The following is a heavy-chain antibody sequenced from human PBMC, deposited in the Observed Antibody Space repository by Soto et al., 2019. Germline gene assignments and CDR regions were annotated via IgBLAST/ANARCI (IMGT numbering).Heavy chain of an antibody. V-gene: IGHV3-48*03. J-gene: IGHJ6*02. D-gene: IGHD3-3*01. Sequence: PGGSLRLSCAASGFTFSSYEMNWVRQAPGKWLEWVSYISSSGSTIYYADSVKGRLTISRDNAKDSLYLQMSSLRAEDTAVYYCARDTIFGVVIIFGGMDVWGQGTTVTVSS. CDR3: ARDTIFGVVIIFGGMDV. CDR1: GFTFSSYE. CDR2: ISSSGSTI.